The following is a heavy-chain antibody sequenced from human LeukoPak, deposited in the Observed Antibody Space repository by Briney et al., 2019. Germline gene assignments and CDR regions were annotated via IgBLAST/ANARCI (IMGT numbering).Heavy chain of an antibody. CDR3: ARGPEYCSGGSCYLDY. J-gene: IGHJ4*02. D-gene: IGHD2-15*01. V-gene: IGHV3-53*04. CDR1: GFTFSSYA. CDR2: IYSGGST. Sequence: PGGSLRLSCAASGFTFSSYAMSWVRQAPGKGLEWVSVIYSGGSTYYADSVKGRFTISRHNSKNTLYLQMNSLRAEDTAVYYCARGPEYCSGGSCYLDYWGQGTLVTVSS.